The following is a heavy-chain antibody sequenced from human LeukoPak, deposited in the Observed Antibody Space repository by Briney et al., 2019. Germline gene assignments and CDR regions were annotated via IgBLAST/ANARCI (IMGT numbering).Heavy chain of an antibody. CDR3: TRDLGDYGDYVPTPDY. Sequence: GGSLRLSCTASGFTFGDYAMSWFRQAPGKGLEWVGFIRSKAYGGTTEYAASVKGRFTISGDDSKSIAYLQMNSLKTEDTAVYYCTRDLGDYGDYVPTPDYWGQGTLVTVSS. CDR1: GFTFGDYA. J-gene: IGHJ4*02. V-gene: IGHV3-49*03. D-gene: IGHD4-17*01. CDR2: IRSKAYGGTT.